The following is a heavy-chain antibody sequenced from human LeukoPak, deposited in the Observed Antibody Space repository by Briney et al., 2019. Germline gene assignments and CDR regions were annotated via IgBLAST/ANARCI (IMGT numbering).Heavy chain of an antibody. CDR1: GGSISSGSYY. V-gene: IGHV4-61*02. Sequence: SGTLSLTCTVSGGSISSGSYYWSWIRQPAGKGLEWIGRIYTSGSTNYNPSLKSRVTISVDTSKNQFSLKLSSVTATDTAVYYCARAGSSSPYFDYWGQGTLVTVSS. CDR3: ARAGSSSPYFDY. CDR2: IYTSGST. J-gene: IGHJ4*02. D-gene: IGHD6-13*01.